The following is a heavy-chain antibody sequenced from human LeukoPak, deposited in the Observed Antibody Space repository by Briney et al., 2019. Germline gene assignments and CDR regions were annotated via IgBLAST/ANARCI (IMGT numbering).Heavy chain of an antibody. Sequence: ASVTVSCKASGYTFTSYDINWVRQATGQGLEWMGWMNPNSGNTGYAQKFQGRVTMTRNTSISTAYTELSSLRSEDTAVYYCARVPAATYNWFDPWGQGTLVTVSS. V-gene: IGHV1-8*01. CDR3: ARVPAATYNWFDP. D-gene: IGHD2-2*01. CDR1: GYTFTSYD. J-gene: IGHJ5*02. CDR2: MNPNSGNT.